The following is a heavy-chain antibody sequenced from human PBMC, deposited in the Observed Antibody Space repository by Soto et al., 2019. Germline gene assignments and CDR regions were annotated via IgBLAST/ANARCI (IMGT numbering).Heavy chain of an antibody. CDR3: ARSYYGLLGPPIRGFDP. J-gene: IGHJ5*02. CDR2: IYWDDDI. V-gene: IGHV2-5*02. D-gene: IGHD3-3*01. Sequence: QITLKVSGPTLVKPTQTLTVTCSFSGFSLTSSGVGVGWIRQPPVKALEWVALIYWDDDIRYSPSLKSRLTITKDTSKNQVVLKMTNTDPVDTATYYCARSYYGLLGPPIRGFDPWGPGILVTVSS. CDR1: GFSLTSSGVG.